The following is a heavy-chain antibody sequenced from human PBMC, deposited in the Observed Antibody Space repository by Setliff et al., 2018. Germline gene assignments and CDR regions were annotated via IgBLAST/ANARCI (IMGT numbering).Heavy chain of an antibody. J-gene: IGHJ4*02. Sequence: SETLSLTCTVYGVSFSGYYWGWIRQPPGRGLEWIGEVSHSGSANYNPSLKSRVTISVDTSKNQFSLKLRSVTAADTAVYFCARVPGRDGYNFFDYWGQGMLVTVSS. CDR3: ARVPGRDGYNFFDY. D-gene: IGHD5-12*01. V-gene: IGHV4-34*01. CDR2: VSHSGSA. CDR1: GVSFSGYY.